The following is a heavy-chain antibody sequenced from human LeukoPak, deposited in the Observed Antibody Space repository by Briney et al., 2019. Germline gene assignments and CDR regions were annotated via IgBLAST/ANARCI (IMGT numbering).Heavy chain of an antibody. V-gene: IGHV4-34*01. J-gene: IGHJ4*02. CDR2: VNHSGST. D-gene: IGHD5-12*01. Sequence: SETLSLTCAVHGGHFSGYSWKWIRQPPGMGLEWIGEVNHSGSTNYNPSLKSRVTISVDTAKNQFSLKLSSVTAADTSVYYCARGGYSGYRSRFDYWGQGTLVTVSS. CDR1: GGHFSGYS. CDR3: ARGGYSGYRSRFDY.